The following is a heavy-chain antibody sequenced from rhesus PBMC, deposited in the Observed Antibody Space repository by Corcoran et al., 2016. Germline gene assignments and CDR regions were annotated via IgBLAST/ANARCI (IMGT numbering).Heavy chain of an antibody. CDR2: INSGGGST. CDR3: AKRGYCTSTTCYVPFDY. V-gene: IGHV3S42*01. D-gene: IGHD2-2*01. J-gene: IGHJ4*01. Sequence: EVQLVESGGGLAKPGGSLRLSCAASGFTFSSYWMNWVRQTPGKGLEGISAINSGGGSTYSADSVKGRFTISRDNSKNTLSLQMNSLRAEDTAVYYCAKRGYCTSTTCYVPFDYWGQGVLVTVSS. CDR1: GFTFSSYW.